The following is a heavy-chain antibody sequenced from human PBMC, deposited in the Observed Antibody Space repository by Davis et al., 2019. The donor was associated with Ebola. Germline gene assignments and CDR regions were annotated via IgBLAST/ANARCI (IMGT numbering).Heavy chain of an antibody. Sequence: PGGSLRLSCAASGFTFSSYSMNWVRQAPGKGLEWVSAISVSSGSSTYYADSVKGRFTISRDNSKNTLYLQLNSLRAEDSAVYYCAKSRCSGGSCSGHFDYWGQGTLVTVSS. D-gene: IGHD2-15*01. CDR2: ISVSSGSST. CDR1: GFTFSSYS. J-gene: IGHJ4*02. CDR3: AKSRCSGGSCSGHFDY. V-gene: IGHV3-23*01.